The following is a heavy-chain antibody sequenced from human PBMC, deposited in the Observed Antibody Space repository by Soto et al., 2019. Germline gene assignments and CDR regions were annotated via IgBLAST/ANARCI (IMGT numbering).Heavy chain of an antibody. CDR1: GYTFTSYG. CDR3: ARDPRRSSGWRIIYFDY. J-gene: IGHJ4*02. CDR2: ISAYNGNT. V-gene: IGHV1-18*01. D-gene: IGHD6-19*01. Sequence: ASVKVSCKASGYTFTSYGISWVRQAPGQGLEWMGWISAYNGNTNYAQKLQGRVTMTTDTSTSTAYMELRSLRSDDTAVYYCARDPRRSSGWRIIYFDYWGQGTLVTVSS.